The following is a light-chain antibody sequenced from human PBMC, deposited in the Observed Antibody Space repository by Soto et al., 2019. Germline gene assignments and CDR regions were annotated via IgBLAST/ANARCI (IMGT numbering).Light chain of an antibody. CDR3: HHYDSSPLT. CDR1: QSVSSRY. Sequence: EIVLTQSPGTLSLSPGDTATLSCRASQSVSSRYLGWYQQRPGQAPRLLIYGASSRATGIPDRFSGSGSGTDFTLTISRLEPEDFAVYYCHHYDSSPLTFGGGTKVEIK. CDR2: GAS. J-gene: IGKJ4*01. V-gene: IGKV3-20*01.